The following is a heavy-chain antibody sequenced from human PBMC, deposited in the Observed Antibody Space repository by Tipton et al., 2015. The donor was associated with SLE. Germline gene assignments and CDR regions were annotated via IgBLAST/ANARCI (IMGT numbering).Heavy chain of an antibody. CDR2: MSYDEPT. D-gene: IGHD2-2*01. CDR1: GYSISSSNW. Sequence: TLSLTCDVSGYSISSSNWWGWIRQPPGKGLEWIGYMSYDEPTYYNPSLESRVTMSIDTSKKHFSLKLRSVTAADTAVYYCAKDQALPAYFFDFWAQGTLVTVSS. V-gene: IGHV4-28*01. J-gene: IGHJ4*02. CDR3: AKDQALPAYFFDF.